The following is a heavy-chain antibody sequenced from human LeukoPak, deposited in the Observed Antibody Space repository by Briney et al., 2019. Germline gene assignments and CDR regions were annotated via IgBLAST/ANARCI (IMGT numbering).Heavy chain of an antibody. J-gene: IGHJ4*02. V-gene: IGHV3-21*01. CDR3: ARFVVVAATKYYFDY. CDR1: GFTFSSYS. D-gene: IGHD2-21*02. CDR2: ISSSSSYT. Sequence: PGGSLRLSCAASGFTFSSYSMNWVRQAPGKGLEWVSSISSSSSYTYYADSVKGGFTISRDNAKNSLYLQMNSLRAEDTAVYYCARFVVVAATKYYFDYWGQGTLVTVSS.